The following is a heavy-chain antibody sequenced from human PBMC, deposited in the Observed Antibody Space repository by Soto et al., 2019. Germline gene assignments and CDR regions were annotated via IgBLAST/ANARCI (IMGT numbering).Heavy chain of an antibody. Sequence: QITLRESGPTRVKPTQTLTLTCTFSGFSLSARPVAVGWIRQPPGKALERLALIYWDDDKRYSPSLMSRLTITKDTAKNQGVLTMTKMDPLDTAIYYCVHRAGIDGNWNGGYFDYWGQGALVTVSS. J-gene: IGHJ4*02. CDR3: VHRAGIDGNWNGGYFDY. V-gene: IGHV2-5*02. CDR1: GFSLSARPVA. D-gene: IGHD1-1*01. CDR2: IYWDDDK.